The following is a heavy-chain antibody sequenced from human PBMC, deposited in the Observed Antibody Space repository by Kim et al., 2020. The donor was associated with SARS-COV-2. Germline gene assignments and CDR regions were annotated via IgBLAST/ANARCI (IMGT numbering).Heavy chain of an antibody. Sequence: STYYTPSLKSRVTISVDTSKTQFSLKLSSVTAADTAVYYCARVWFGEFDYWGQGTLVTVSS. V-gene: IGHV4-39*01. J-gene: IGHJ4*02. D-gene: IGHD3-10*01. CDR2: ST. CDR3: ARVWFGEFDY.